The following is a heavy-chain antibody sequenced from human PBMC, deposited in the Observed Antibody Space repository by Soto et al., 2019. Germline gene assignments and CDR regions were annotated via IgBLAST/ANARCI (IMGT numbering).Heavy chain of an antibody. Sequence: PSETLSLTCTVSGASITYGAYSWSWIRQTPGKGLEWIGYINHLETTFYNPSFESRLTLSIDRTKNQCSLNLKSMSAADRAVYFCARGGGFDSFDYWGQGILATVS. J-gene: IGHJ4*02. CDR3: ARGGGFDSFDY. CDR1: GASITYGAYS. D-gene: IGHD3-10*01. CDR2: INHLETT. V-gene: IGHV4-30-2*01.